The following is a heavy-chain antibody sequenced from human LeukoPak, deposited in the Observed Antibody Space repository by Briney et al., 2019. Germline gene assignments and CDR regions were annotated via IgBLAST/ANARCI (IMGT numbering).Heavy chain of an antibody. CDR2: IYHSGST. D-gene: IGHD2-21*01. CDR3: ARGRVFLAFDI. V-gene: IGHV4-30-2*01. CDR1: GGSISSGGYS. J-gene: IGHJ3*02. Sequence: PSQTLSLTCAVSGGSISSGGYSWSWIRQPPGKGLEWIGYIYHSGSTYYNPSLKSRVTISVDRSKNQFSLKLSSVTAADTAVYYCARGRVFLAFDIWGQGTMVTVSS.